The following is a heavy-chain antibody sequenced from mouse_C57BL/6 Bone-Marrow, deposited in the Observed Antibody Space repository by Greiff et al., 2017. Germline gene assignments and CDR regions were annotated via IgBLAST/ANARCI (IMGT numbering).Heavy chain of an antibody. Sequence: EVQLQQSGPELVKPGASVKMSCKASGYTFTDYNMHWVKQSHGKSLEWIGYINPNNGGTSYNQKFKGKATLTVNKSSSTGYMELRSLTSEDSAVYYCAGYVYYFDYWGQGTTLTVSS. CDR3: AGYVYYFDY. J-gene: IGHJ2*01. CDR2: INPNNGGT. V-gene: IGHV1-22*01. D-gene: IGHD2-10*02. CDR1: GYTFTDYN.